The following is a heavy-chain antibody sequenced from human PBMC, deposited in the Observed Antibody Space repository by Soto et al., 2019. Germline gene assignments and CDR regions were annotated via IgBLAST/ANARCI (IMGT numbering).Heavy chain of an antibody. V-gene: IGHV4-61*08. J-gene: IGHJ4*02. CDR1: GGSVYFGAYY. CDR2: IHYSGST. D-gene: IGHD2-21*01. Sequence: SETLSLTCTVPGGSVYFGAYYWSWIRQPPGKGLEWIGFIHYSGSTNYNPSPKGRVTMSVDTSKNQFSLKLTSVNTADTAIYYCTRGGDPYKTGHWGQGTLVTVSS. CDR3: TRGGDPYKTGH.